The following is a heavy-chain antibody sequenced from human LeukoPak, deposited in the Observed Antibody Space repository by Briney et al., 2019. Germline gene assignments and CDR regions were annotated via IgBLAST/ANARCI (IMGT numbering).Heavy chain of an antibody. CDR1: GGSITSGGYY. CDR3: ASQGSYCSSTSCLRWFDP. V-gene: IGHV4-31*03. CDR2: FYYSGST. D-gene: IGHD2-2*01. J-gene: IGHJ5*02. Sequence: SQTLSLTCTLSGGSITSGGYYWSWIRQHPGKGLEWIGYFYYSGSTYYNPSLKSRVTLSVDTSKNQFSRKLSSVTAADTAVYYCASQGSYCSSTSCLRWFDPWGQGTLVTVSS.